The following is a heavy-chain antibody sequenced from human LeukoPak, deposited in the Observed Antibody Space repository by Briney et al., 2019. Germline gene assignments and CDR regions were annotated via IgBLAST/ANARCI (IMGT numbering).Heavy chain of an antibody. CDR3: VRGPHTIMVTE. J-gene: IGHJ4*02. V-gene: IGHV3-7*03. CDR1: GFLFSNFW. CDR2: MKQDGSET. D-gene: IGHD5-18*01. Sequence: GGSLRLSCVASGFLFSNFWMTWVRQAPGKGLEWVANMKQDGSETHYAGSVKGRFTISRDNAKNSLYLQMNSLRVEDTAVYYCVRGPHTIMVTEWGQGTLVTVSS.